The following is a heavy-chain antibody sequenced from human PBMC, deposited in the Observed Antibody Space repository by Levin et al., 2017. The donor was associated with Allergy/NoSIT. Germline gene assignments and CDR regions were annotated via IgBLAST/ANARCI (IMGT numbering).Heavy chain of an antibody. Sequence: SCTVSGGSISSYYWSWIRQPPGKGLEWIGYIYYSGSTNYNPSLKSRVTISVDTSKNQFSLKLSSVTAADTAVYYCARDAARAPMDVWGQGTTVTVSS. CDR1: GGSISSYY. CDR2: IYYSGST. V-gene: IGHV4-59*01. CDR3: ARDAARAPMDV. J-gene: IGHJ6*02. D-gene: IGHD6-6*01.